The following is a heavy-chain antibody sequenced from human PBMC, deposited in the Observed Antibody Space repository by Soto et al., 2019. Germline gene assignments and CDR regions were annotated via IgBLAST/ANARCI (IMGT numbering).Heavy chain of an antibody. J-gene: IGHJ6*03. CDR3: ARWMHEYTYYMDV. CDR2: IYPGDSDT. CDR1: GYSFTSYW. D-gene: IGHD1-1*01. V-gene: IGHV5-51*01. Sequence: GESLKISCKGSGYSFTSYWIGWVRQMPGKGLEWMGIIYPGDSDTRYSPSFQGQVTISADKSISTAYLQWSSLKASDTAMYYCARWMHEYTYYMDVWGKGTTVTVSS.